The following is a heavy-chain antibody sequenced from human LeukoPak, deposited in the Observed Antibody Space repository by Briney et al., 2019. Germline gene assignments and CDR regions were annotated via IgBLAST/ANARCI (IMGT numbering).Heavy chain of an antibody. CDR3: ARGGGGYYDSSGYYPDYFDY. CDR2: IYSCGST. D-gene: IGHD3-22*01. Sequence: PGGSLRLSRTVSGFTVSSIYMSWARHAPGEGLEWVSVIYSCGSTYYADSVKGRFTISRDNYKNTLYLQMNSLRAEDTAVYDCARGGGGYYDSSGYYPDYFDYWGQGTLVTVSS. V-gene: IGHV3-53*01. J-gene: IGHJ4*02. CDR1: GFTVSSIY.